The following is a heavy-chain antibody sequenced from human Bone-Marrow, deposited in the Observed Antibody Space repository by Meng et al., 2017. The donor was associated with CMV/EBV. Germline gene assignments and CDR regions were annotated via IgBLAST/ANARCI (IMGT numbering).Heavy chain of an antibody. J-gene: IGHJ4*02. CDR3: ARHAYGDEYFLDY. Sequence: GESLKISCAASGFTFSSYAMSWVRQAPGKGLEWVAVISYDGSTKYFADSVKGRFTISRDNYMNTVFLQMNSLRYADTAVYYCARHAYGDEYFLDYWGQGTRVTVSS. CDR1: GFTFSSYA. V-gene: IGHV3-30*04. D-gene: IGHD4-17*01. CDR2: ISYDGSTK.